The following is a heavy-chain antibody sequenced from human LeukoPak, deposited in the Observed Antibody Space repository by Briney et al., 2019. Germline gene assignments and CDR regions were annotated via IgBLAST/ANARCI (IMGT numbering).Heavy chain of an antibody. J-gene: IGHJ5*02. V-gene: IGHV1-2*06. D-gene: IGHD4-17*01. Sequence: ASAKVSRKASGYTFTGYYMHWVRQAPGQGLEWMGRINPNSGGTNYAQKFQGRVTMTRDTSIGTAYMELSRLRSDDTAVYYCARGGSYGDQARDNWFDPWGQGTLVTVSS. CDR2: INPNSGGT. CDR3: ARGGSYGDQARDNWFDP. CDR1: GYTFTGYY.